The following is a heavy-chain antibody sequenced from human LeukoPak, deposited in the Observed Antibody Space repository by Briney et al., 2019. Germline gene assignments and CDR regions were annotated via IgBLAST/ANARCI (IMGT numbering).Heavy chain of an antibody. CDR3: ARDWMAGGYAARIFGVVISEGPDY. CDR2: INPSGGST. V-gene: IGHV1-46*01. D-gene: IGHD3-3*01. Sequence: ASVKVSCKASGYTFTSYYMHWVRQAPGQGLEWMGIINPSGGSTSYAQKFQGRVTMTRDTSTSTVYMELSSLRSEDTAVYYCARDWMAGGYAARIFGVVISEGPDYWGQGTLVTVSS. J-gene: IGHJ4*02. CDR1: GYTFTSYY.